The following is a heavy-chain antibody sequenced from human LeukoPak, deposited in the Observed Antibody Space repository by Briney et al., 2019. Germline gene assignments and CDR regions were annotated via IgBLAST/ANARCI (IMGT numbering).Heavy chain of an antibody. J-gene: IGHJ4*02. V-gene: IGHV4-4*09. CDR3: VRVVRRRYYFDY. D-gene: IGHD3-22*01. CDR1: GGSISSYY. Sequence: PSETLSLTCTVSGGSISSYYWSWIRQPPGKGLEWIGYIYTSGSTNYNPSLKSRVTISVDTSKNQFSLKLSSVTAADTAVYYCVRVVRRRYYFDYWGQGTLVTVSS. CDR2: IYTSGST.